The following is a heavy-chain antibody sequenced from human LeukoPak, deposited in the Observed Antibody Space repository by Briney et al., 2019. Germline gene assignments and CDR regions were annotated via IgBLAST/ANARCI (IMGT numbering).Heavy chain of an antibody. D-gene: IGHD2-15*01. Sequence: GGSLRLSCAASGFTFSSYSKKCVRQAPGRGLEWVSSISSSGSYIYYAHSVKGRFTISRDNAKNSLYLQMDSLRGEDTAVYYCARDCSGGSCFSDYWGQGTLVTVSS. CDR1: GFTFSSYS. CDR3: ARDCSGGSCFSDY. CDR2: ISSSGSYI. J-gene: IGHJ4*02. V-gene: IGHV3-21*01.